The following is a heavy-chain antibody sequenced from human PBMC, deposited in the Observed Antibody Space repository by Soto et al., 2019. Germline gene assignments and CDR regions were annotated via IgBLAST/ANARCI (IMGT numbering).Heavy chain of an antibody. V-gene: IGHV3-23*01. CDR2: ISGSGIST. CDR3: AKDQGVSGAYSYGYDY. CDR1: GFPFSSHA. D-gene: IGHD5-18*01. Sequence: EVHLLESGGGLVQPGGSLRLSCAGSGFPFSSHAMSWVRQAPGKGLEWVSAISGSGISTYNADSVKGRFTISRDNSRNTLYLQMNSLRAEDTALYYCAKDQGVSGAYSYGYDYWGQGTLVTVSS. J-gene: IGHJ4*02.